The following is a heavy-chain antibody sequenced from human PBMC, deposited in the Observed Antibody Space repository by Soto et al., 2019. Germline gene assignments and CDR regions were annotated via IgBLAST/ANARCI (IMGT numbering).Heavy chain of an antibody. J-gene: IGHJ6*02. D-gene: IGHD4-17*01. CDR1: GFSLSTSGVG. CDR3: AHSKYGDEDHYYGMDV. V-gene: IGHV2-5*02. Sequence: QITLKESGPTLVKPTQTLTLTCTFSGFSLSTSGVGVGWIRQPPGKALEWLALIYWDDDKRYSPSLKSRLTITKNTSKNQVVLTMTNMDPVDTATYYCAHSKYGDEDHYYGMDVWGQGTTVTVSS. CDR2: IYWDDDK.